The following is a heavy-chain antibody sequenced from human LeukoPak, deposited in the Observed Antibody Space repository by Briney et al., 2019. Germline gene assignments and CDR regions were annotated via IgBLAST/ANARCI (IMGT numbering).Heavy chain of an antibody. Sequence: PSETLSLTCTVPGGSISSSSYYWGWIRQPPGKGLEWIGCIYYSGSTYYNPSLKSRVIISVDTSKNQFSLKLTSVTAADTAVYYCARSGGTLTYYYDSSGYYYGAFDIWGQGTMVTVSS. CDR3: ARSGGTLTYYYDSSGYYYGAFDI. J-gene: IGHJ3*02. V-gene: IGHV4-39*01. D-gene: IGHD3-22*01. CDR1: GGSISSSSYY. CDR2: IYYSGST.